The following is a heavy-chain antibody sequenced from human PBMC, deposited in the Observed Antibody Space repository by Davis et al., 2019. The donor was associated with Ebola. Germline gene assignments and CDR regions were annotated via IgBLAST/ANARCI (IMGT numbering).Heavy chain of an antibody. Sequence: GESLKISCAASGFTFSSYSMNWVRQAPGKGLECVSYIGSSSTTIYYADSVKGRFTISRGNSKNTLYLQMNSLRAEDTAVYYCAKDRIVGGFGEFYWGQGTLVTVSS. V-gene: IGHV3-48*01. CDR3: AKDRIVGGFGEFY. CDR2: IGSSSTTI. CDR1: GFTFSSYS. D-gene: IGHD3-10*01. J-gene: IGHJ4*02.